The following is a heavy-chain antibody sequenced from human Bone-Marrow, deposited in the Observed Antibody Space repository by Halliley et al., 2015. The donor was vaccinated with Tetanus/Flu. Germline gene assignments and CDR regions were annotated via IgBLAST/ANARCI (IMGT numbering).Heavy chain of an antibody. J-gene: IGHJ4*02. CDR2: IFLDDSDT. CDR3: GLGYCSNGGCLLGDVMDS. Sequence: QLVQSGAEVKKPGESLKISCKASGYDFSIYWIGWVRQMPGIGLEWMGIIFLDDSDTRYSPSLQGQVTISADKSINTAYLQWSRLKAWDTAMYYCGLGYCSNGGCLLGDVMDSWGQAPLVPVSS. D-gene: IGHD2-8*01. V-gene: IGHV5-51*03. CDR1: GYDFSIYW.